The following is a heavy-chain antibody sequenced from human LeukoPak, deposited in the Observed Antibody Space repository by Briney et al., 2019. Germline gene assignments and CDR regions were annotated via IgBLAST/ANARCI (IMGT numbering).Heavy chain of an antibody. Sequence: PGGSLRLSCAASGFTFSSYWMHWVRQAPGKGLVWVSRINSDGSSTSYADSVKGRFTISRDNAKNTLYLQMNSLRAEDTAVYYCANLYSGSSNFGFWGQGTLVTVSS. CDR3: ANLYSGSSNFGF. CDR1: GFTFSSYW. J-gene: IGHJ4*02. V-gene: IGHV3-74*01. D-gene: IGHD1-26*01. CDR2: INSDGSST.